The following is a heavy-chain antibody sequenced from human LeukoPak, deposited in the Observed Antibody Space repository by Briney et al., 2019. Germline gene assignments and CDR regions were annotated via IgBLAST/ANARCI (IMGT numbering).Heavy chain of an antibody. CDR3: AREYGDFFDY. J-gene: IGHJ4*02. V-gene: IGHV4-59*01. CDR1: GGSISSYY. D-gene: IGHD4-17*01. Sequence: SSETLSLTCNVSGGSISSYYWSWIRQPPGRGLEWIAYIYYSGSTNSNPSLKRRVTTSVDTSKNQFSLELSSVTAADTAVYYCAREYGDFFDYWGQGILVTVSS. CDR2: IYYSGST.